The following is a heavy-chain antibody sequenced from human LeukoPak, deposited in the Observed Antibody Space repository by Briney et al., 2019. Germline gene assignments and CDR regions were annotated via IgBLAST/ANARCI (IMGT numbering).Heavy chain of an antibody. J-gene: IGHJ4*02. V-gene: IGHV1-46*03. D-gene: IGHD2-15*01. Sequence: GAPVKVSCKASGYTFTSYYMHWVRQAPGQGLEWMGIINPSGGSTSYAQKFQGRVTMTRDTSTSTVYMELSSLRSEDTAVYYCARVGCSGGSCHTAGYYFDYWAREPWSPSPQ. CDR3: ARVGCSGGSCHTAGYYFDY. CDR2: INPSGGST. CDR1: GYTFTSYY.